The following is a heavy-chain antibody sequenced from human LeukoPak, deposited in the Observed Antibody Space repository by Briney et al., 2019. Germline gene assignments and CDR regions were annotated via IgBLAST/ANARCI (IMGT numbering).Heavy chain of an antibody. CDR2: ISAYNGNT. D-gene: IGHD6-13*01. CDR3: ARGRRYSSSWQKNWFDP. V-gene: IGHV1-18*01. Sequence: GASVKVSCKASGYTFTSYGISWVRQAPGQGLEWMGWISAYNGNTNYAQKLQGRVTMTTDTSTSTAYMELRSLRSDDTAVYYCARGRRYSSSWQKNWFDPWGQGTLVTVSS. CDR1: GYTFTSYG. J-gene: IGHJ5*02.